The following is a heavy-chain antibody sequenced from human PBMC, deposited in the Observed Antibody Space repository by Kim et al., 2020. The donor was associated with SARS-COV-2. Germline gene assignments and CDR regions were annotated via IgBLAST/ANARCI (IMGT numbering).Heavy chain of an antibody. V-gene: IGHV3-33*01. D-gene: IGHD4-17*01. Sequence: GGSLRLSCEASGFMFSSYDMHWVRQAPGKGLEWVALIWFDGSNKYYADSVKGRFSISRDNSQNTVYLQMNGLRTEDTALYYCARDSTTPFDYWGQGTLLTVTS. J-gene: IGHJ4*02. CDR3: ARDSTTPFDY. CDR2: IWFDGSNK. CDR1: GFMFSSYD.